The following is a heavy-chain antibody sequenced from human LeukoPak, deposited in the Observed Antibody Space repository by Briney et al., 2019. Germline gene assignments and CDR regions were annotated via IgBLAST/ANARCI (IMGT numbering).Heavy chain of an antibody. V-gene: IGHV3-48*01. CDR2: ISSSSSTI. CDR1: GLTFSSYS. D-gene: IGHD1-26*01. Sequence: GGSLRLSCAASGLTFSSYSMNWVRQAPGKGLEWVSYISSSSSTIYYADSVKGRFTISRDNAKNSLYLQMNSLRAEDTAVYYCARGGYSGRCWGQGTLVTVSS. CDR3: ARGGYSGRC. J-gene: IGHJ4*02.